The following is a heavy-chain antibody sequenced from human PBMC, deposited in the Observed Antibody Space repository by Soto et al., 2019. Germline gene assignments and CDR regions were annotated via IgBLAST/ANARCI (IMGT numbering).Heavy chain of an antibody. CDR3: AADPYCGGDCYFDY. Sequence: SVKVSCKASGFTFFTSAVQWVRQARGQGLEWIGWIVVGSGNTNYAQKFQERVTITRDMSTNTAYMELTSLRSEDTAVYYCAADPYCGGDCYFDYWGQGIMVTVSS. CDR1: GFTFFTSA. J-gene: IGHJ4*02. V-gene: IGHV1-58*01. CDR2: IVVGSGNT. D-gene: IGHD2-21*02.